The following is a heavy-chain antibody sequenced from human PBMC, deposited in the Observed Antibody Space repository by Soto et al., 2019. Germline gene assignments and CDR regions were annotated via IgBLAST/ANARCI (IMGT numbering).Heavy chain of an antibody. Sequence: GESLKISCKHSGFNFPTFWIAWVRQMPGKGLEWMGTIYPDDSDTRYSPSFQGQVTISADKSIQTAYLQWGSLKASDTALYYCASHYCSGGSCPGGAFDIWGQGTMVTVSS. D-gene: IGHD2-15*01. V-gene: IGHV5-51*01. J-gene: IGHJ3*02. CDR1: GFNFPTFW. CDR3: ASHYCSGGSCPGGAFDI. CDR2: IYPDDSDT.